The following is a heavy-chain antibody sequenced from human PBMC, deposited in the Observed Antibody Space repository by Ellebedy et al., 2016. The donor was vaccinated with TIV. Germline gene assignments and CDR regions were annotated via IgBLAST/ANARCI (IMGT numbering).Heavy chain of an antibody. CDR3: ARRTNTGSYNYFNY. V-gene: IGHV4-4*07. CDR2: IYTSGST. CDR1: GDSISDYC. Sequence: SETLYLTXSVSGDSISDYCWAWFRQPAGKGLEWIGRIYTSGSTNYNPSLNSRVTMSIDTSKNQFSLRLSSVTAADTAVYYCARRTNTGSYNYFNYWGQGTLVTVSS. J-gene: IGHJ4*02. D-gene: IGHD1-26*01.